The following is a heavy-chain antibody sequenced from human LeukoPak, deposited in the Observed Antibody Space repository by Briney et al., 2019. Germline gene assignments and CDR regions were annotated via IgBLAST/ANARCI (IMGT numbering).Heavy chain of an antibody. CDR3: ARVEQLWLGVFVDY. V-gene: IGHV1-18*01. CDR2: ISAYNGNT. CDR1: GYTFTSYG. Sequence: ASVKVSCKASGYTFTSYGISWVRQAPGQGLEWMGWISAYNGNTNYAQRLQGRVTMTTDTSTSTAYMELRSLRSDDTAVYYCARVEQLWLGVFVDYWGQGTLVTVSS. J-gene: IGHJ4*02. D-gene: IGHD5-18*01.